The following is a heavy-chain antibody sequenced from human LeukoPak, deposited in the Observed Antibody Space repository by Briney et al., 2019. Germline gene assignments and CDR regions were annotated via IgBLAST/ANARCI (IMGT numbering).Heavy chain of an antibody. CDR3: ARRGEGDYGDYGSDWFDP. D-gene: IGHD4-17*01. Sequence: SETLSLTCAVSGGSISSGGYSWSWIRQPPGKGLEWIGYIYHRGSTYYNPSLKSRITISVDRSKDQFSLKLSSVTAADTAEYYCARRGEGDYGDYGSDWFDPWGQGTLVTVSS. J-gene: IGHJ5*02. V-gene: IGHV4-30-2*01. CDR2: IYHRGST. CDR1: GGSISSGGYS.